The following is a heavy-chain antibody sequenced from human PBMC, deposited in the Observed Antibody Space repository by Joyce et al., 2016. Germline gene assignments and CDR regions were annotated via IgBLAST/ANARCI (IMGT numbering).Heavy chain of an antibody. D-gene: IGHD3-22*01. Sequence: EVQLVESGGGLVKPGGSLRISCAASVFTFSTSSMSWFRRAPGKGLGWVSAISSDITYIFYADSVKGRFTVSRDNAKNSLYLQMNSLRAEDTAVFFCARGGIVYDYSMDLWGQGTTVTVSS. J-gene: IGHJ6*02. V-gene: IGHV3-21*02. CDR3: ARGGIVYDYSMDL. CDR1: VFTFSTSS. CDR2: ISSDITYI.